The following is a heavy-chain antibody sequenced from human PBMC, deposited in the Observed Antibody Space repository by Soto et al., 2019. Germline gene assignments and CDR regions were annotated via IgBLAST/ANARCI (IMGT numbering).Heavy chain of an antibody. Sequence: ASVKVSCKVSGYTLTELSMHWVRQAPGKGLEWMGGFDPEDGETIYAQKFQGRVTMTGDTSTDTAYMELSSLRSEDTAVYYCATWVDCSGGSCYSFAGGGNWFDPWGQGTLVTVSS. V-gene: IGHV1-24*01. CDR1: GYTLTELS. J-gene: IGHJ5*02. D-gene: IGHD2-15*01. CDR3: ATWVDCSGGSCYSFAGGGNWFDP. CDR2: FDPEDGET.